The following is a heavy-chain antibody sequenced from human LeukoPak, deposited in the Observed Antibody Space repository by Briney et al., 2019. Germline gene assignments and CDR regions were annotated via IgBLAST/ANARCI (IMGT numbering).Heavy chain of an antibody. D-gene: IGHD3-10*01. CDR1: GFTFSSYG. CDR3: ASLHLLTYYYGSGSLERAFDI. V-gene: IGHV3-30*03. CDR2: ISYDGRNK. J-gene: IGHJ3*02. Sequence: AGGSLRLSCAASGFTFSSYGVHWVRQAPGKGLEWVAVISYDGRNKYYADSVKGRFTISRDNSKNTLYLQMNSLRAEDTAVYYCASLHLLTYYYGSGSLERAFDIWGQGTMVTVSS.